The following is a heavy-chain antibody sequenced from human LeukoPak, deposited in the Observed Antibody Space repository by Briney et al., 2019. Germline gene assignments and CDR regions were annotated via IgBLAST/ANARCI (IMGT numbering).Heavy chain of an antibody. J-gene: IGHJ6*02. CDR3: ARDVGGYSSGWYEASIFDYYYYGMDV. Sequence: PGGSLRLSCVASGFTFNNYTMRWVRQAPGKGLEWVSAISGSGDSTYYADSVKGRLTISRDNSKNTLYLQMNSLRAEDTAVYYCARDVGGYSSGWYEASIFDYYYYGMDVWGQGTTVTVSS. V-gene: IGHV3-23*01. CDR2: ISGSGDST. D-gene: IGHD6-19*01. CDR1: GFTFNNYT.